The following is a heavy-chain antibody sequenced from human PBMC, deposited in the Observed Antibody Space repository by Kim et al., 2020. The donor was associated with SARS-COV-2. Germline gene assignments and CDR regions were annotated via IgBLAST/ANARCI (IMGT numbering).Heavy chain of an antibody. V-gene: IGHV3-48*04. CDR3: ARDHYPQGWTNWFDP. CDR2: ISSSSSTI. D-gene: IGHD6-19*01. CDR1: GFTFSSYS. Sequence: GGSLRLSCAASGFTFSSYSMNWVRQAPGKGLEWVSYISSSSSTIYYADSVKGRFTISRDNAKNSLYLQMNSLRAEDTAVYYCARDHYPQGWTNWFDPWGQGTLVTVSS. J-gene: IGHJ5*02.